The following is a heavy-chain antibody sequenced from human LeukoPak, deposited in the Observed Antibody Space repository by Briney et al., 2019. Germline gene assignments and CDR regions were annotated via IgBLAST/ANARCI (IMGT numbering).Heavy chain of an antibody. CDR2: ISAYNGNT. D-gene: IGHD2-21*02. Sequence: ASVKVSCKASGYTFTSYGISWVRQAPGQGLEWMGWISAYNGNTNYAQKLQGRVTMTTDTSTSTAYMELRGLRSDDTAVYYCARKFCGGDCYILYGMDVWGQGTTVTVSS. V-gene: IGHV1-18*01. J-gene: IGHJ6*02. CDR3: ARKFCGGDCYILYGMDV. CDR1: GYTFTSYG.